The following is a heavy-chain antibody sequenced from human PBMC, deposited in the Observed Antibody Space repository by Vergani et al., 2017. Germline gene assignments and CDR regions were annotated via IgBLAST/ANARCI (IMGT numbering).Heavy chain of an antibody. CDR1: GFTFSSYS. J-gene: IGHJ6*02. Sequence: EVQLVESGGGLVKPGGSLRLSCAASGFTFSSYSMNWVRQAPGKGLEWVSSISSSSSYIYYADSVKGRFTISRDNAKNSLYLQMNSLGAEDTAVYYCASLYGDDQHYYYYCGMDVWGQGTTVTVSS. D-gene: IGHD4-17*01. CDR2: ISSSSSYI. CDR3: ASLYGDDQHYYYYCGMDV. V-gene: IGHV3-21*01.